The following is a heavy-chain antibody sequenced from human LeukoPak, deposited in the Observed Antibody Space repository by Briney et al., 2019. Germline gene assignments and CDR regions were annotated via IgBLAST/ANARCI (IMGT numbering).Heavy chain of an antibody. D-gene: IGHD4-17*01. Sequence: VASVKVSCKASGYPFTSFEINWVRQVTGEGLEWMGWMKPDSGNSAFAQKFRDRVTLSSDSSINTAYMEVSSLGSDDTAVYFCARGTFDYDVVTGIHYHYMDVWGTGTAVTVSS. CDR2: MKPDSGNS. V-gene: IGHV1-8*01. CDR1: GYPFTSFE. CDR3: ARGTFDYDVVTGIHYHYMDV. J-gene: IGHJ6*03.